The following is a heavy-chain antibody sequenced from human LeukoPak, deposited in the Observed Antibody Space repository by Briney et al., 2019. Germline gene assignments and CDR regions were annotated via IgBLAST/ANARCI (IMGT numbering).Heavy chain of an antibody. D-gene: IGHD6-19*01. Sequence: GGSLRLSCAASGFTFSSYAMHWVRQAPGKGLEWVAVISYDGSNKYYADSVKGRFTISRDNSKNTLYLQMNSLGAEDTAVYYCARGPYSSGWYESAYFDYWGQGSLVTVSS. CDR2: ISYDGSNK. V-gene: IGHV3-30-3*01. CDR1: GFTFSSYA. J-gene: IGHJ4*02. CDR3: ARGPYSSGWYESAYFDY.